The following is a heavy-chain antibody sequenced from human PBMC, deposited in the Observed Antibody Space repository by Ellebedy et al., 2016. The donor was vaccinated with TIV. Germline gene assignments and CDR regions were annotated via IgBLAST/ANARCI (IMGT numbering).Heavy chain of an antibody. V-gene: IGHV3-53*04. J-gene: IGHJ4*02. D-gene: IGHD3-10*01. CDR1: GFAFSTYN. CDR3: AKGSFPFGDKSERIYSFQY. Sequence: PGGSLRLSCAASGFAFSTYNMSWVRQAPGKGLEWVGGYTNYADSVKGRFTISTHNSRNTLYLQMTNLRTEDTAVYYCAKGSFPFGDKSERIYSFQYWGQGTLVTVSS. CDR2: GYT.